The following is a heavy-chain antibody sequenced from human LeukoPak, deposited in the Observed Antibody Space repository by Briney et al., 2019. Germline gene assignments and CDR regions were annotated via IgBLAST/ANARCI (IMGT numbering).Heavy chain of an antibody. CDR1: GFNINGYA. J-gene: IGHJ6*03. CDR2: ISSGNSNI. Sequence: PGGSLRLSCVASGFNINGYAMSWVRQAPGKGLEWVSYISSGNSNIYYADSVKGRFTISRDNAKNSLYLQMNSLRAEDTAVYYCAGSGNIAARYYYYMDVWGKGTTVTVSS. CDR3: AGSGNIAARYYYYMDV. V-gene: IGHV3-48*01. D-gene: IGHD6-6*01.